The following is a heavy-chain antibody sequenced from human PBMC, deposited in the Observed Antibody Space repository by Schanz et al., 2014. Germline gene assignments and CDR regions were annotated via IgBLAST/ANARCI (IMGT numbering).Heavy chain of an antibody. CDR2: ISGSGGST. D-gene: IGHD3-16*02. J-gene: IGHJ4*02. V-gene: IGHV3-23*01. CDR1: GFTFSSYA. CDR3: AKDIAIAISGVLDY. Sequence: EVQLLESGGGLVQPGGSLRLSCAASGFTFSSYAMSWVRQAPGKGLEWVSAISGSGGSTYYADSAKGRFTISRDNSKNTLFLQMNSLRAEDTAVYYCAKDIAIAISGVLDYWGQGTLVTVSS.